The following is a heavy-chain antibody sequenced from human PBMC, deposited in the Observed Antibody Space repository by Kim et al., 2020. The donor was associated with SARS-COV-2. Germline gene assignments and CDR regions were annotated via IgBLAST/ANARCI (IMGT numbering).Heavy chain of an antibody. J-gene: IGHJ4*02. Sequence: GGSLRLSCAASGFTFSSYSMNWVRQAPGKGLEWVSSISSSSSYIYYSDSVKGRFTISRDNAKNSLYLQMTSLRAEDTAVYYCARWGGNPAYCGGDCSDTNWGQGTLVTVSS. V-gene: IGHV3-21*01. CDR3: ARWGGNPAYCGGDCSDTN. CDR1: GFTFSSYS. D-gene: IGHD2-21*02. CDR2: ISSSSSYI.